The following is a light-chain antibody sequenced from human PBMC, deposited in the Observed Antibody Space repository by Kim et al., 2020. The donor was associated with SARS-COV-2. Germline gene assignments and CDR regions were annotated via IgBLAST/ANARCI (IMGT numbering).Light chain of an antibody. CDR2: GKN. J-gene: IGLJ1*01. CDR3: NSRDSSAKRYV. CDR1: SLRTYF. V-gene: IGLV3-19*01. Sequence: SSELTQDPAVSVALRQTIRITCQGDSLRTYFASWYQQKPGQAPVLVLYGKNNRPSGIPDRFSASTSGNTASLTITGAQAEDEADYYCNSRDSSAKRYVFGSGTKVTVL.